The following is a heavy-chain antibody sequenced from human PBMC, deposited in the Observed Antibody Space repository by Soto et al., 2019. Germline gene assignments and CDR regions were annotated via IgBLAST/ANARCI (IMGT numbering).Heavy chain of an antibody. Sequence: QAQLVQSGAEVKEPGASVKVSCKASGYSFTTSGITWVQQAPGQGLEWMGWISTYNGNTNYAQKLQDRVTLTTATPTSRDNLELRALRYDDTAVYYCARRIYGDYDYWGQGTLVTVSA. V-gene: IGHV1-18*01. CDR1: GYSFTTSG. CDR3: ARRIYGDYDY. D-gene: IGHD4-17*01. CDR2: ISTYNGNT. J-gene: IGHJ4*02.